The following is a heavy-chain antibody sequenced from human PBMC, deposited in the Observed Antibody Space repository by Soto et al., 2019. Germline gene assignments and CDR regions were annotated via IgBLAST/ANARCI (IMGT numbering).Heavy chain of an antibody. CDR1: GYTFTNYA. V-gene: IGHV1-3*01. J-gene: IGHJ6*03. CDR2: INAGNGNT. Sequence: QVQLVQSGAEVEKPGASVKVSCKASGYTFTNYAVHWVRQAPGQRLEWMGGINAGNGNTRYSQKFQGRVTITRDTPDSRFYRELCSASSDEKGVTYCACGHHAVAPVASWFYYMDVRGKWTTVMVYS. D-gene: IGHD2-15*01. CDR3: ACGHHAVAPVASWFYYMDV.